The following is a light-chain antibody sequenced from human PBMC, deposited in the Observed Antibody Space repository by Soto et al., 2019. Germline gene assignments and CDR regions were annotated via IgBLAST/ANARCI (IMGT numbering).Light chain of an antibody. CDR3: LQDYNYPWT. J-gene: IGKJ1*01. CDR1: QSISSY. Sequence: EIVLTQSPATLSLSPGERATLSCRASQSISSYLAWYQQKPGQSPRLLIYDASTRATGIPARFSGSGSGTDFTLTISSLEPEDFATYYCLQDYNYPWTFGQGTKVEIK. CDR2: DAS. V-gene: IGKV3-11*01.